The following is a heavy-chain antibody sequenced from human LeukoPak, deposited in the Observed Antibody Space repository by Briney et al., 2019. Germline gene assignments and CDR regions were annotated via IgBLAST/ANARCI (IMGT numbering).Heavy chain of an antibody. CDR2: IKQDGSEK. Sequence: PGGSLRLSCAAPGFTFSSYWMSWVRQAPRKGLEWVANIKQDGSEKYYVDSVKGRFTISRDNAKNSLYLQMNSLRAEDTAVYYCARDAIFGVTDYWGQGTLVTVSS. CDR3: ARDAIFGVTDY. CDR1: GFTFSSYW. J-gene: IGHJ4*02. D-gene: IGHD3-3*01. V-gene: IGHV3-7*01.